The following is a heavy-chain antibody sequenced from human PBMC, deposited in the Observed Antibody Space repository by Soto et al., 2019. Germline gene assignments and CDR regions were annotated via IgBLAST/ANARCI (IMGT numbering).Heavy chain of an antibody. V-gene: IGHV4-31*03. D-gene: IGHD3-10*01. Sequence: SETLSLTCTVSGGSISSGGYYWSWIRQHPGKGLEWIGYTYYSGSTYYNPSLKSRVTISVDTSKNQFSLKLSSVTAADTAVYYCARARRITMVRGVTGGMDVWGQGTTVTVSS. J-gene: IGHJ6*02. CDR3: ARARRITMVRGVTGGMDV. CDR2: TYYSGST. CDR1: GGSISSGGYY.